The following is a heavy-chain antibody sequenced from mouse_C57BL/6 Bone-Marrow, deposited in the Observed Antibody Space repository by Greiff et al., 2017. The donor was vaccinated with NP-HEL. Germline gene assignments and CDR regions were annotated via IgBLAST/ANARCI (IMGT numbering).Heavy chain of an antibody. D-gene: IGHD2-10*02. V-gene: IGHV1-78*01. Sequence: QVQLQQSDAELVKPGASVKISCKVSGYTFTDHTIHWMKQRPEQGLEWIGYIYPRDGSTKYIEKFKGKATLTADKSSSTDYMQLNSLTSEDSAVDFCAREISIYWYFDVWGTGTTVTVSS. CDR2: IYPRDGST. J-gene: IGHJ1*03. CDR3: AREISIYWYFDV. CDR1: GYTFTDHT.